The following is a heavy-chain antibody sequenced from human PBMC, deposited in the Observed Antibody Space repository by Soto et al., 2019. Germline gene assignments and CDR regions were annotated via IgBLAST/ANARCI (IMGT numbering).Heavy chain of an antibody. J-gene: IGHJ6*02. Sequence: SETLSLTCTVSGGSISSGGYYWSWIRQHPGKGLEWIGYIYYTGSTYYNPSLKSRVTISVDTSKNQFSLKLTSVTAADTAVYYCARDEEVNYADYGGSDHYYGMDVWGQGTTVPVS. CDR1: GGSISSGGYY. CDR3: ARDEEVNYADYGGSDHYYGMDV. D-gene: IGHD4-17*01. V-gene: IGHV4-31*03. CDR2: IYYTGST.